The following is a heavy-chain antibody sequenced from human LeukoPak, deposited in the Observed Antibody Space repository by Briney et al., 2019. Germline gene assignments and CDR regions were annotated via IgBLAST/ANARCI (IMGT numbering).Heavy chain of an antibody. CDR3: ARLGGYSYGRDY. CDR2: ISYDGSNK. V-gene: IGHV3-30-3*01. CDR1: AFTFNTYT. J-gene: IGHJ4*02. D-gene: IGHD5-18*01. Sequence: GGSLRLSCAASAFTFNTYTMHWVRQAPGKGLEWVAVISYDGSNKYYADSVKGRFTISRDNSKNTLYLQMNSLRAEDTAVYYCARLGGYSYGRDYWGQGTLVTVSS.